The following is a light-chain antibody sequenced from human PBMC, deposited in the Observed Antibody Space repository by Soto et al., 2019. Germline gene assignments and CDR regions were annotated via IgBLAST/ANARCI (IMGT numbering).Light chain of an antibody. CDR2: AAS. CDR3: QLCYSTPPP. CDR1: QSISSY. J-gene: IGKJ4*01. Sequence: IQMTQSPSSLSASVGDRVTITCRASQSISSYLNWYQQKPGKAPKLLIYAASSLQSGVPSRFSGSGSGTDFTLTISSLQPEEFATYYCQLCYSTPPPFGRGT. V-gene: IGKV1-39*01.